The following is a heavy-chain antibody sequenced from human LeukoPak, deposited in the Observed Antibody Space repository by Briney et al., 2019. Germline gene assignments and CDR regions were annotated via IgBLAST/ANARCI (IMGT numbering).Heavy chain of an antibody. CDR3: ARGRRGQGRSSFDY. CDR2: ISAYNGNT. Sequence: ASAKVSCKASGYTFTSYGISWVRQAPGQGLEWMGWISAYNGNTNYAQKLQGRVTMTTDTSTSTAYMELRSLRSDDTAVYYCARGRRGQGRSSFDYWGQGTLVTVSS. D-gene: IGHD3-10*01. CDR1: GYTFTSYG. J-gene: IGHJ4*02. V-gene: IGHV1-18*01.